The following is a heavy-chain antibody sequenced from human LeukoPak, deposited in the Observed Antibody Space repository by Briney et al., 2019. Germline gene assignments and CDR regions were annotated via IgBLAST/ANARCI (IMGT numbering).Heavy chain of an antibody. V-gene: IGHV4-39*01. CDR3: ARQLLWFGESTNWFDP. CDR2: IYYSGST. Sequence: SETLSLTCTVSGGSIGSSSYYWGWIRQPPGKGLEWIGSIYYSGSTYYNPSLKSRVTISVDTSKNQFSLKLSSVTAADTAVYYCARQLLWFGESTNWFDPWGQGTLVTVSS. CDR1: GGSIGSSSYY. J-gene: IGHJ5*02. D-gene: IGHD3-10*01.